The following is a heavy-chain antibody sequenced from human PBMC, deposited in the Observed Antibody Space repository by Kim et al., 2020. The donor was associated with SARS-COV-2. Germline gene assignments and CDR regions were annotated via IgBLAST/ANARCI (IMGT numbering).Heavy chain of an antibody. J-gene: IGHJ5*02. Sequence: GGSLRLSCAASGFTFGSYAMTWVRQAPGKGLEWVSTISGSGGTTRYADSVKGRFTISRDNSKNTLFLQMTSLRVEDTAVYYCANDREGDPSFGGDPWGQGTLVTVSS. CDR3: ANDREGDPSFGGDP. V-gene: IGHV3-23*01. D-gene: IGHD3-16*01. CDR2: ISGSGGTT. CDR1: GFTFGSYA.